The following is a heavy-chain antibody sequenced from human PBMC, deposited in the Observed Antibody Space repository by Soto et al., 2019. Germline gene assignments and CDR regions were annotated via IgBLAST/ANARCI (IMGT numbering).Heavy chain of an antibody. CDR1: GGTFGIDA. Sequence: SSVMGCCTASGGTFGIDAITCLRQDPGQGLEWVGRIIPIFGTTNYAQNLQGRVTISADKSTLTSYMELHSLTSDDTALYYCARDRTDSGYYTNWLDPWGQGTQVTVSS. J-gene: IGHJ5*02. CDR3: ARDRTDSGYYTNWLDP. CDR2: IIPIFGTT. V-gene: IGHV1-69*06. D-gene: IGHD3-22*01.